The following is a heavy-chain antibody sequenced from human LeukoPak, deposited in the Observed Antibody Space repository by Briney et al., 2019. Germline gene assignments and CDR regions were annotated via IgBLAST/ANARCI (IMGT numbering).Heavy chain of an antibody. D-gene: IGHD3-3*01. CDR1: GGSISSYY. CDR2: IYTCGST. V-gene: IGHV4-4*07. J-gene: IGHJ6*03. Sequence: TSETLSLTCTVSGGSISSYYWSWIRQPAGKGLEWIGRIYTCGSTNYNPSLKSRVTMSVDTSKNQFSLKLSSVTAADTAVYYCARGGYDFWSGGGYYYYYYMDVWGKGTTVTVSS. CDR3: ARGGYDFWSGGGYYYYYYMDV.